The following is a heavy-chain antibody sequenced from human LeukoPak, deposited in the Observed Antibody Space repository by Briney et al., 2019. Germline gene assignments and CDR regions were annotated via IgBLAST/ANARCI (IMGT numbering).Heavy chain of an antibody. CDR2: ISTYKDNT. CDR3: PRVIAARGHYFYMDA. D-gene: IGHD6-6*01. CDR1: GYTFNSYG. Sequence: ASVKLSCKASGYTFNSYGISWVRQAPGQGLEWMGWISTYKDNTNYAQKFQGRVTMTTDTSTSTAYMDMRSLLSDDSAVYYCPRVIAARGHYFYMDAWGKGTPVTVSS. V-gene: IGHV1-18*01. J-gene: IGHJ6*03.